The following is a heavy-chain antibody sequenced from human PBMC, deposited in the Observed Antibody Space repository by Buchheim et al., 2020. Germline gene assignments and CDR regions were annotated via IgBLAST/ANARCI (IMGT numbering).Heavy chain of an antibody. J-gene: IGHJ4*02. CDR3: AREGYYGSASYLGDYDY. D-gene: IGHD3-10*01. Sequence: QVQLQESGPGPVKPSQTLSLTCSLSGAPMTAGTFYWSWVRQAAGKGLEWIGRIYTGGDARYNPTFASRVAIPFDTSKNTFFLSLTSVTAADTAVYFCAREGYYGSASYLGDYDYWGQGIL. CDR1: GAPMTAGTFY. CDR2: IYTGGDA. V-gene: IGHV4-61*02.